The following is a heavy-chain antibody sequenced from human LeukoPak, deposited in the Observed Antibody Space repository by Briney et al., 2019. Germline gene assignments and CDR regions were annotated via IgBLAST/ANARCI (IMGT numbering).Heavy chain of an antibody. CDR1: GGSTSRYY. CDR3: ARGNDGSGGSWFDP. D-gene: IGHD3-10*01. V-gene: IGHV4-4*07. CDR2: FYTNEKT. Sequence: SETLSLTCTVFGGSTSRYYWSWIRQPAGKGLEWIGRFYTNEKTEYNPALKSRVSMSVDTSKNQFSLRLYSVTAADTAVYYCARGNDGSGGSWFDPWGQGTLVTVSS. J-gene: IGHJ5*02.